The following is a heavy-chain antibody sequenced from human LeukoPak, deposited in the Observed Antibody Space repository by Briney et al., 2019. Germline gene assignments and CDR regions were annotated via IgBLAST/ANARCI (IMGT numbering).Heavy chain of an antibody. CDR2: IYTSGTI. CDR1: GDSISKYY. V-gene: IGHV4-4*07. CDR3: ARIDGDYVWWFDP. D-gene: IGHD3-16*01. J-gene: IGHJ5*02. Sequence: SETLSPTCTVSGDSISKYYWSWIRQPAGKGLEWIGRIYTSGTINYSPSLKSRVAISVDKSKNQFSLKLTSVTAADTAVYYCARIDGDYVWWFDPWGQGTLVTVSP.